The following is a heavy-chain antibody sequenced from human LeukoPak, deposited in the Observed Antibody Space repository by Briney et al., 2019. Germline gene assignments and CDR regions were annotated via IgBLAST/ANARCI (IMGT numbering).Heavy chain of an antibody. V-gene: IGHV1-8*01. J-gene: IGHJ3*02. CDR2: MNPNSGNT. D-gene: IGHD3-9*01. CDR1: GYTVTSYD. Sequence: ASVKVSCKASGYTVTSYDINWVRQATGQGLEWMGWMNPNSGNTGYAQKFQGRVTMTRNTSISTAYMELSSLRSEDTAVYYCATGVLRYFDWLSKGDAFDIWGQGTMVTVSS. CDR3: ATGVLRYFDWLSKGDAFDI.